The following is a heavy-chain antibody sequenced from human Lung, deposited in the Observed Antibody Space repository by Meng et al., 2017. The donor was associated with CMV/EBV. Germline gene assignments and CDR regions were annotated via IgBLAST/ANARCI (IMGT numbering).Heavy chain of an antibody. CDR1: GFTFSSYA. J-gene: IGHJ6*01. V-gene: IGHV3-23*03. CDR2: IYSGGSST. CDR3: AKVGQGYSSSSDYYYGMDV. D-gene: IGHD6-6*01. Sequence: GEXXKISCAASGFTFSSYAMSWVRQAPGKGLEWVSVIYSGGSSTYYADSVKGRFTISRDNSKNTLYLQMNSLRAEDTAVYYCAKVGQGYSSSSDYYYGMDVWXPGNXVNGAS.